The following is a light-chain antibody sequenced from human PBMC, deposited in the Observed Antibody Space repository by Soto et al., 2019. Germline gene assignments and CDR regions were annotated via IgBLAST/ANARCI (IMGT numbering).Light chain of an antibody. Sequence: DIQLTQSPSFLSASLGDRVTITCRASQGISSYLAWYQQKPGKAPKLLIYAASTLQSGVQYRFSGSGSGTEFTLPISSLQPEDFATYYCQHLYSYSTVGQGTRLEIK. CDR2: AAS. V-gene: IGKV1-9*01. CDR1: QGISSY. CDR3: QHLYSYST. J-gene: IGKJ5*01.